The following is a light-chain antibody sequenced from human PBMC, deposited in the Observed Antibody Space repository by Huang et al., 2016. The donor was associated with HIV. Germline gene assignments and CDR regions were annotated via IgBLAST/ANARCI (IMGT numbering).Light chain of an antibody. CDR2: GAA. J-gene: IGKJ1*01. CDR3: HQYNNWPPWT. Sequence: ETVMTQTPATLCVSPGERATLFCRASQSVSNNLSWYQHKPGQATRLLIYGAATRPTGIPGRFSGSGSGTEFTLTISSLQSEDFAVYYCHQYNNWPPWTFGQGTKVEIK. V-gene: IGKV3-15*01. CDR1: QSVSNN.